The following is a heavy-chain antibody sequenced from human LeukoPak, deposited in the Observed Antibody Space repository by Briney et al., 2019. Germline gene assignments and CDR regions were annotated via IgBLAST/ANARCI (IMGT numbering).Heavy chain of an antibody. Sequence: PSQTLSLTCTVSGGSISSSNWWSWIRQPPGKGLEWIGEIYHSGSTNYNPSLKSRVTISVDTSKNQFSLKLSSVTAADTAVYYCARVRGGTVVTGMRYYYYYMDVWGKGTTVTVSS. CDR2: IYHSGST. D-gene: IGHD4-23*01. V-gene: IGHV4-4*02. CDR1: GGSISSSNW. J-gene: IGHJ6*03. CDR3: ARVRGGTVVTGMRYYYYYMDV.